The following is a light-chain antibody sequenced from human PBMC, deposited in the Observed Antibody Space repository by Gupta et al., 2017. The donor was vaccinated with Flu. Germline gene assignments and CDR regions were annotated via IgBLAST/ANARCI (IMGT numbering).Light chain of an antibody. CDR1: NIGAGYA. CDR3: QSYDDRLSGSRV. J-gene: IGLJ1*01. CDR2: VNT. V-gene: IGLV1-40*01. Sequence: NIGAGYAVHWYQQLPGTAPKLLIFVNTNRPSGGPDRFSGSKSGSSASLAITGLQADDEADYYCQSYDDRLSGSRVFGTGTKLNVL.